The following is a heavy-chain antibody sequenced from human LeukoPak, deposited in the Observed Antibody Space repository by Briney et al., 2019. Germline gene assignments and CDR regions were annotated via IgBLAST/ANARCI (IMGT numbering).Heavy chain of an antibody. Sequence: PGGSLRLSCAASGFTFSSYAMSWVRQAPGKGLEWVSAISGSGGSTYYADSVKGRFTISRDNSKNTLYLQMNSLGAEDTAVYYCARSPPVSSTLDIWGQGTMVTASS. D-gene: IGHD1-26*01. CDR1: GFTFSSYA. CDR2: ISGSGGST. J-gene: IGHJ3*02. CDR3: ARSPPVSSTLDI. V-gene: IGHV3-23*01.